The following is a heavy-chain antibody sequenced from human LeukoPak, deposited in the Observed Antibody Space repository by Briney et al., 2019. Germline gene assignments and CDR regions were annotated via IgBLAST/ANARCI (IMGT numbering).Heavy chain of an antibody. Sequence: GESLKISCKGSGYNFSRYWIGWVRQMPGKGLEWMGIIYPGDSDTRYSPSFQGQVTISADRSISTAYLQWSSLKASDTAMYYCARRGSGSYHFDSWGQATLVTVSS. D-gene: IGHD1-26*01. J-gene: IGHJ4*02. V-gene: IGHV5-51*01. CDR1: GYNFSRYW. CDR3: ARRGSGSYHFDS. CDR2: IYPGDSDT.